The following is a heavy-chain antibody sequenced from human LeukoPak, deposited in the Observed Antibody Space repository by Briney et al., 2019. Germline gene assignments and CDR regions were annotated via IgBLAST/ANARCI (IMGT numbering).Heavy chain of an antibody. Sequence: GASVKVSCKASGYTFPSYYIHWVRQAPGQGLEWMGTINPSGGSTTYAQKFQGRVTMTRDTSTSTVYMELSRLRSDDTAVYYCARDAPTGDFDYWGQGTLVTVSS. J-gene: IGHJ4*02. D-gene: IGHD7-27*01. CDR2: INPSGGST. V-gene: IGHV1-46*01. CDR1: GYTFPSYY. CDR3: ARDAPTGDFDY.